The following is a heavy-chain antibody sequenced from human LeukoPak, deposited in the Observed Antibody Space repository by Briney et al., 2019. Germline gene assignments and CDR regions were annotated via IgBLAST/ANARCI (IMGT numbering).Heavy chain of an antibody. CDR1: GYTFTSYD. D-gene: IGHD2-2*01. V-gene: IGHV1-8*01. CDR2: MNPNSGNT. Sequence: ASVKVSCKASGYTFTSYDINWVRQATGQGLEWMGWMNPNSGNTGYAQKFQGRVTMTRNTSISTAYIELSSLRSEDTAVYYCARGVRYQLLFKYYYYYMDVWGKGTTVTVSS. CDR3: ARGVRYQLLFKYYYYYMDV. J-gene: IGHJ6*03.